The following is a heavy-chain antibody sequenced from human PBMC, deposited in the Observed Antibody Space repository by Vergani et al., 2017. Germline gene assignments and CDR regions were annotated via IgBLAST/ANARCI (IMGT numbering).Heavy chain of an antibody. D-gene: IGHD3-9*01. Sequence: QVQVVQSGAEVKKSGASVKVSCKTSGYTFSNYYMHWVRQAPGQGLEWMGIINPSGGHTNYAQKFQGRVTMTRDTSTSTVYMELSSLRSEDTAIYYCARCDYVILTGYRYWGQGTLVTVSA. J-gene: IGHJ4*02. CDR2: INPSGGHT. CDR1: GYTFSNYY. CDR3: ARCDYVILTGYRY. V-gene: IGHV1-46*03.